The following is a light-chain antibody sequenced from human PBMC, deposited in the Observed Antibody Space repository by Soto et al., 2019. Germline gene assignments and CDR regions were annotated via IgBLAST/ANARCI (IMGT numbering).Light chain of an antibody. CDR3: QQANSFPIT. J-gene: IGKJ5*01. V-gene: IGKV1-12*01. CDR1: QGISSW. CDR2: AAS. Sequence: DIQMTQSPSSVSASVGDRVTITCRWRQGISSWLAWYQQKPGEAPKLMIDAASSLQSGVPSRCSGSVSGTDSTLTISRLQPEDFATYYCQQANSFPITFGQGTRLEIK.